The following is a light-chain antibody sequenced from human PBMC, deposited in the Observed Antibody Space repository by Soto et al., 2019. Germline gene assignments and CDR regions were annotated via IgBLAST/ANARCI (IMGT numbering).Light chain of an antibody. CDR1: SSDVGGYNY. J-gene: IGLJ1*01. CDR3: SSGGGSSTLV. Sequence: QSALTQPASVSGSPGQSITISCTGTSSDVGGYNYVSWYQQHPGKAPKLMIYEVSNRPSGVSNRFSGSKSGNTASLTISGLQAEDEADYYCSSGGGSSTLVFGTGTKLTVL. V-gene: IGLV2-14*01. CDR2: EVS.